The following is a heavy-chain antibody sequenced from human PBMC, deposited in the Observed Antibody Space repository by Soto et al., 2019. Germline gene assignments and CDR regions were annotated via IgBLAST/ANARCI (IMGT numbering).Heavy chain of an antibody. Sequence: QLQLQESGSGLVKPSQTLSLTCAVSGGSISSGRYSWTWIRQPPGKGLVWIGYIYHGGGNYYNPSFKSRVTISVDTSKNQVSLKLSSVTAADTAVYYCARAYFYDSSTVLYGMHVWGQGTTVTVSS. D-gene: IGHD3-22*01. CDR3: ARAYFYDSSTVLYGMHV. J-gene: IGHJ6*02. V-gene: IGHV4-30-2*01. CDR2: IYHGGGN. CDR1: GGSISSGRYS.